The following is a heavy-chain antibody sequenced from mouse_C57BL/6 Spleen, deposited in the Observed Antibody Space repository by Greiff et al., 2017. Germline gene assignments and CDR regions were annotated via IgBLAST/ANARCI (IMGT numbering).Heavy chain of an antibody. Sequence: QVQLQQSGPGLVAPSQSLSITCTVSGFSLTSYGVDWVRQPPGKGLDWLGVIWGGGSTKYNSALMSRLSISKDNSKCQVFLKMNSLQTDDTAMYYGAKRGIYYGNPGAMDYWGQGTSVTVSS. CDR3: AKRGIYYGNPGAMDY. J-gene: IGHJ4*01. D-gene: IGHD2-1*01. CDR2: IWGGGST. CDR1: GFSLTSYG. V-gene: IGHV2-9*01.